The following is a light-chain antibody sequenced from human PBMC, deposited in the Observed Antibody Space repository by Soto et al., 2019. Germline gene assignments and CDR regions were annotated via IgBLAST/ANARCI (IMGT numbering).Light chain of an antibody. CDR3: QHRSSWPRS. CDR2: DAA. V-gene: IGKV3D-20*02. CDR1: QSVSSSY. Sequence: EIVLTQSPGTLSLSPGERATLSCRASQSVSSSYLAWYKQQPGQAPRLLIHDAAYRASGIPEGFSGSGSGTAFSLSISSLEPDDFAVYYCQHRSSWPRSFGRGTKVDIK. J-gene: IGKJ1*01.